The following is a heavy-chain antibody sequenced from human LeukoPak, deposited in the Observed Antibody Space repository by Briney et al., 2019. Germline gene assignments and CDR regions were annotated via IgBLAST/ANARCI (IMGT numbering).Heavy chain of an antibody. CDR1: GFTFSSYS. CDR2: ISSSSSYI. J-gene: IGHJ4*02. D-gene: IGHD2-2*02. V-gene: IGHV3-21*01. Sequence: GGSLRLSCAASGFTFSSYSMNWVRQAPGKGLEWVSSISSSSSYIYYADSVKGRFTISRDNAKNSLYLQMNSLRAEDTAVYYCARGGFSSTSCYRARGQGTLVTVSS. CDR3: ARGGFSSTSCYRA.